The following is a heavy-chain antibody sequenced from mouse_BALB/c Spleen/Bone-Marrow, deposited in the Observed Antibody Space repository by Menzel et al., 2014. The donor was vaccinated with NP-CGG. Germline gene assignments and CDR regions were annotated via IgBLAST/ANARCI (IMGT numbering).Heavy chain of an antibody. Sequence: QVQLKQSGAELVKPGASVKMSCKAFGYPFTTYPIEWMRQNHGKNLEWIGNFHPYDDDTKYNEQFKGKAKLTADKSSTTVSLELSRLTSDDSAVYYCARGAYGLFDYWGQGTTLTVSS. CDR3: ARGAYGLFDY. D-gene: IGHD6-5*01. CDR1: GYPFTTYP. J-gene: IGHJ2*01. V-gene: IGHV1-47*01. CDR2: FHPYDDDT.